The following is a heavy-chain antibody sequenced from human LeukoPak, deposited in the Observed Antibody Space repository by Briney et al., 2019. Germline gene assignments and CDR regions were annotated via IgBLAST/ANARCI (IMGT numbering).Heavy chain of an antibody. J-gene: IGHJ4*02. Sequence: GGSLRLSCAASGFTFSSYGMHWVRQAPGKGLEWVAVIWYDGSNKYYADSVKGRFTISRDNSKNTLYLQMNSLRAEDTAVYYCARPSIAVAGPLDYWGQGTLVTVSS. D-gene: IGHD6-19*01. CDR1: GFTFSSYG. CDR2: IWYDGSNK. CDR3: ARPSIAVAGPLDY. V-gene: IGHV3-33*01.